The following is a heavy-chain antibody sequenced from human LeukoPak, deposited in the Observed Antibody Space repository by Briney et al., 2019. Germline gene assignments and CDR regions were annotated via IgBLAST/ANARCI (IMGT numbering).Heavy chain of an antibody. CDR3: ARQGLYCGGDCHWGY. CDR1: GGSISSSSYY. D-gene: IGHD2-21*02. CDR2: IYYSGST. Sequence: SETLSLTCTVSGGSISSSSYYWGWIRQPPGKGLEWIGSIYYSGSTYYNPSLKSRVTISVDTSKNQFSLKLSSVTAADTAVYYCARQGLYCGGDCHWGYWGQGTLVTVSS. J-gene: IGHJ4*02. V-gene: IGHV4-39*01.